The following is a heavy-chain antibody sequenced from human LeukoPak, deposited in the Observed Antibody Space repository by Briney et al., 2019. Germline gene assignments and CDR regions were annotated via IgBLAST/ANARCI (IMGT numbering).Heavy chain of an antibody. CDR1: GFTFSSYS. CDR2: ISSSSSTI. D-gene: IGHD3-3*01. CDR3: ARVVGDYDFWSDPDYMDV. J-gene: IGHJ6*03. V-gene: IGHV3-48*04. Sequence: PGGSLRLSCAASGFTFSSYSMNWVRQAPGKGLEWVSYISSSSSTIYYADSVKGRFTTSRDNAKNSLHLQMNSLRAEDTAVYYCARVVGDYDFWSDPDYMDVWGKGTTVTVSS.